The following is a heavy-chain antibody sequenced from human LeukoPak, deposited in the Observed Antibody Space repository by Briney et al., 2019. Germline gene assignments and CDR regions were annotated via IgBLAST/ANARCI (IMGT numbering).Heavy chain of an antibody. V-gene: IGHV1-69*06. CDR2: IIPIFGTA. D-gene: IGHD6-13*01. Sequence: SVKVSCKASGGTFSSYAISWVRQAPGQGLEWIGGIIPIFGTANYAQKFQGRVTITADKSTSTAYMELSSLRSEDPAVYYCAIPYSSSWYGDYWGQGTLVTVSS. CDR3: AIPYSSSWYGDY. J-gene: IGHJ4*02. CDR1: GGTFSSYA.